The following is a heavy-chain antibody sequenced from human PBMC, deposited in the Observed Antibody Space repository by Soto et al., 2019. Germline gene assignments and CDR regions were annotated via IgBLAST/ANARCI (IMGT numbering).Heavy chain of an antibody. CDR3: AKKNLGSTSCCGFAP. CDR1: GGSISSGGYY. CDR2: IYYSGST. J-gene: IGHJ5*02. V-gene: IGHV4-31*03. D-gene: IGHD2-2*01. Sequence: SETLSLTCTVSGGSISSGGYYWSWIRQHPGKGLEWIGYIYYSGSTYYNPSLKSRVTISVDTSKNQFSLKLSSVTAADTAVYYFAKKNLGSTSCCGFAPWGKGPLVTVSS.